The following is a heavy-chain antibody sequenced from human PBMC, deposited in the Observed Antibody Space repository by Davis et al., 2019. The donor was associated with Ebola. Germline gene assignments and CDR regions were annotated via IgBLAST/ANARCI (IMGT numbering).Heavy chain of an antibody. CDR1: GGTFSSYA. CDR2: IIPILGIA. V-gene: IGHV1-69*04. Sequence: SVKVSCKASGGTFSSYAISWVRQAPGQGLEWMGRIIPILGIANYAQKFQGRVTMTTDTSTSTAYMELRSLRSDDTAVYYCARTRGNWFDPWGQGTLVTVSS. CDR3: ARTRGNWFDP. J-gene: IGHJ5*02.